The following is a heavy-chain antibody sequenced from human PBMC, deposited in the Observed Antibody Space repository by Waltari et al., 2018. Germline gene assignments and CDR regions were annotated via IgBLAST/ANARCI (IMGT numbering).Heavy chain of an antibody. CDR2: IGYDGSNK. V-gene: IGHV3-30*18. J-gene: IGHJ4*02. CDR1: GFTFSSYG. Sequence: QVQLVESGGGVVQPGRSLRLSCAASGFTFSSYGMHWVRQAPGKGLEWVAVIGYDGSNKYYADSVKGRVTISRDNSKNTLYLQMNSLRAEDTAMYYCAKDGSDSAYYFDYWGQGTLVTVSS. CDR3: AKDGSDSAYYFDY. D-gene: IGHD4-4*01.